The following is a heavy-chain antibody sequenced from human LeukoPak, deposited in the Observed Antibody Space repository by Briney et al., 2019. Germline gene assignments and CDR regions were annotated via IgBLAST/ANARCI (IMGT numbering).Heavy chain of an antibody. CDR2: INHSGST. CDR3: ARASVVTAYYYGMDV. Sequence: SETLSLTCAVYGGSFSGYYWSWIRQPPGKGLEWLGEINHSGSTNYNPSLKSRVTISVDTSKNQFSLKLSSVTAADTAVYYCARASVVTAYYYGMDVWGQGTTVTVSS. CDR1: GGSFSGYY. V-gene: IGHV4-34*01. D-gene: IGHD2-21*02. J-gene: IGHJ6*02.